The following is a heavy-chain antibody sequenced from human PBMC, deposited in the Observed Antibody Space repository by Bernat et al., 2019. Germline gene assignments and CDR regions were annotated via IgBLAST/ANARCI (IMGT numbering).Heavy chain of an antibody. V-gene: IGHV4-39*01. CDR1: GGSISSSSYY. Sequence: QLQLQESGPGLVKPSETLSLTCTVSGGSISSSSYYWGWIRQPPGTGLEWIGSIYYSGSTYYNPSLKSRVTISVDTSKNQFSLKLSSVTAADTAVYYCARPNGSSWYYFDYWGQGTLVTVSS. CDR3: ARPNGSSWYYFDY. CDR2: IYYSGST. D-gene: IGHD6-13*01. J-gene: IGHJ4*02.